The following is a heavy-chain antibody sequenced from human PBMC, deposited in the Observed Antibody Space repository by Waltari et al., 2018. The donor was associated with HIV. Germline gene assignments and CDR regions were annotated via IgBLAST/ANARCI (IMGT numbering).Heavy chain of an antibody. CDR2: ISSSSSTI. Sequence: EVQLVESGGGLVQHGGALGVSCAASGSTSGSYSLNWVRQAPGKGLEWVSYISSSSSTIYYADSVKGRFTISRDNAKNSLYLQMNSLRAEDTAVYYCARDDYGMDVWGQVTTVTVSS. J-gene: IGHJ6*02. CDR1: GSTSGSYS. V-gene: IGHV3-48*04. CDR3: ARDDYGMDV.